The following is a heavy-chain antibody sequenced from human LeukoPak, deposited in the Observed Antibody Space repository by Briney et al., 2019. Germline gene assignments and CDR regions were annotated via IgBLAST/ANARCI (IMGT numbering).Heavy chain of an antibody. D-gene: IGHD4-11*01. Sequence: GGSLRLSCAASGFTFSSYGMHWVRQAPGKGLEWVAVISYDGSNKYYADSVKGRFTISRDNSKNTLYLQMNSLRAEDTAVYYCAKDPDYSSYRPFDYWGQGTLVTVSS. J-gene: IGHJ4*02. CDR2: ISYDGSNK. CDR3: AKDPDYSSYRPFDY. V-gene: IGHV3-30*18. CDR1: GFTFSSYG.